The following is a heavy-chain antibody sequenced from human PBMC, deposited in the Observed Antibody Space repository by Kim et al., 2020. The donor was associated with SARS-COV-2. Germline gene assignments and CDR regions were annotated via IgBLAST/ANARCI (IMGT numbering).Heavy chain of an antibody. D-gene: IGHD3-10*01. CDR2: IVVGSGNT. CDR3: AADASIRLWFGEFDAFDI. Sequence: SVKVSCKASGFTFTSSAVQWVRQARGQRLEWIGWIVVGSGNTNYAQKFQERVTITRDMSTSTAYMELSSLRSEDTAVYYCAADASIRLWFGEFDAFDIWGQGTMVTVSS. V-gene: IGHV1-58*01. J-gene: IGHJ3*02. CDR1: GFTFTSSA.